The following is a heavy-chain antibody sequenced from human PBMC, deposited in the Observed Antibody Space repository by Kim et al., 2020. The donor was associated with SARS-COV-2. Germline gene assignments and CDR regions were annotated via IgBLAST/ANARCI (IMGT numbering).Heavy chain of an antibody. CDR2: ST. D-gene: IGHD1-1*01. CDR3: AKGATGSFDY. V-gene: IGHV3-23*05. J-gene: IGHJ4*02. Sequence: STYYADSGKGRFTISRDNSQNTLYLQMNSLRVEDTAVYYCAKGATGSFDYSGQGSRVTVSS.